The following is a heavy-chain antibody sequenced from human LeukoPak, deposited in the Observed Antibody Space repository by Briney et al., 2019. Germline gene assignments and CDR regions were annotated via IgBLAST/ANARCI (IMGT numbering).Heavy chain of an antibody. V-gene: IGHV4-59*01. Sequence: YYSASTNYNPSLKSRVTISVDTSKNQFSLKLSSVTAADTAVYYCARVMGAVAGRGSFDYWGQGTLVTVSS. J-gene: IGHJ4*02. CDR2: YYSAST. D-gene: IGHD6-19*01. CDR3: ARVMGAVAGRGSFDY.